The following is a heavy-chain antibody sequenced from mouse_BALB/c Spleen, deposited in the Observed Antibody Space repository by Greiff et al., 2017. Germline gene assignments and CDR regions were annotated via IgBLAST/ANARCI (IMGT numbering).Heavy chain of an antibody. Sequence: VQLQQSGPGLVAPSQSLSITCTVSGFSLTSYGVHWVRQPPGKGLEWLGVIWAGGSTNYNSALMSRLSISNDNSKSQVFLKMNSLQTDDTAMYYCARDGPYYGSSYYFDYWGQGTTLTVSS. V-gene: IGHV2-9*02. CDR2: IWAGGST. CDR1: GFSLTSYG. CDR3: ARDGPYYGSSYYFDY. J-gene: IGHJ2*01. D-gene: IGHD1-1*01.